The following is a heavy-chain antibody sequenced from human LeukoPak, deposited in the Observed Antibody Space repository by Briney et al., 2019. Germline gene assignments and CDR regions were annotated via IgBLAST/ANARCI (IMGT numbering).Heavy chain of an antibody. Sequence: SETLSLTCTVSGGSISSSYSYWGWIRQPPGKGLEWIGNIYYSGSTYYNPSLKSRVTISVDTSKNHFSLKLNSVTAADTAVYYCARGLGAAAGTRKGRYYYYYMDVWGKGTTVTVSS. CDR1: GGSISSSYSY. J-gene: IGHJ6*03. CDR2: IYYSGST. V-gene: IGHV4-39*02. CDR3: ARGLGAAAGTRKGRYYYYYMDV. D-gene: IGHD6-13*01.